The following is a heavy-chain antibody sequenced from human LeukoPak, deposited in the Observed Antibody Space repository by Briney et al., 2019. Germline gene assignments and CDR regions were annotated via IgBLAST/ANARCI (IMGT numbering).Heavy chain of an antibody. CDR1: GFTFSSNW. J-gene: IGHJ5*02. D-gene: IGHD3-16*01. CDR3: ASQSFGRFDP. Sequence: QPGGSLRLSCVVSGFTFSSNWMSWVRQAPGKGLEWVGNIKEDGSVKYYMDSVKGRFTISRDNAKNSLYLQMNSLRAEDTAVYYCASQSFGRFDPWGQGTRVTVSS. V-gene: IGHV3-7*02. CDR2: IKEDGSVK.